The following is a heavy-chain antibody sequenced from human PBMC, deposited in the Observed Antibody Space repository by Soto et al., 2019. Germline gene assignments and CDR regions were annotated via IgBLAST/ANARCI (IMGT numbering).Heavy chain of an antibody. CDR3: ARGPYNGNPPGLFVF. Sequence: GGSLRLSCAASGFTFRSYSMNWVRQAPGKGLELVSYISSSSSTIYYAYSVKGRFTISRDSAKNSLYLQMNSLRDEDTAVYYCARGPYNGNPPGLFVFWAQGTMV. CDR1: GFTFRSYS. J-gene: IGHJ3*01. D-gene: IGHD3-10*01. CDR2: ISSSSSTI. V-gene: IGHV3-48*02.